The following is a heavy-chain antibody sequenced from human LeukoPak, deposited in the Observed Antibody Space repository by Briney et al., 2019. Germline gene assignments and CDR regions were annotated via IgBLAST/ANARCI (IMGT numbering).Heavy chain of an antibody. D-gene: IGHD3-10*01. V-gene: IGHV1-2*02. CDR2: INPNSGGT. CDR3: ARGRYYYGSGSENAFDI. J-gene: IGHJ3*02. CDR1: GYTFTGYY. Sequence: ASVKVSCKASGYTFTGYYMHWVRQAPGQGLEWMGWINPNSGGTNYAQKFQGRVTMTRDTSISTAYMELSRLRSDDTAVYYCARGRYYYGSGSENAFDIWGQGTMVTVSS.